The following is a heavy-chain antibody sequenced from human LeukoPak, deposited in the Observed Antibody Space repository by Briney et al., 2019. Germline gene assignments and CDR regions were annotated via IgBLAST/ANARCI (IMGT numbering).Heavy chain of an antibody. CDR3: ASSSLRGSDAFDI. Sequence: SQTLSLTCAISGDSVSNNNAAWNWSRQSPSRGLEWLVRTYYRSKLYTDYAVSVSSRITINPDASKNQFSLQLNSVTPEDTAVYYCASSSLRGSDAFDIWGQGTMVTVSS. J-gene: IGHJ3*02. D-gene: IGHD3-16*01. V-gene: IGHV6-1*01. CDR1: GDSVSNNNAA. CDR2: TYYRSKLYT.